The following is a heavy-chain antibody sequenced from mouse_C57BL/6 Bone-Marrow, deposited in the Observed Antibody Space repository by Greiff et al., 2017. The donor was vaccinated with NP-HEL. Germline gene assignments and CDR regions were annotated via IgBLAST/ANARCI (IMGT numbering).Heavy chain of an antibody. CDR1: GYTFTGYW. CDR3: ARKGSSYWYFDV. J-gene: IGHJ1*03. Sequence: QVHVKQPGAELVKPGASVKMSCKASGYTFTGYWITWVKQRPGQGLEWIGDIYPGSGSTNYNEKFKSKATLTVDTSSSTAYMQLSSLTSEDSAVYYCARKGSSYWYFDVWGTGTTVTVSS. CDR2: IYPGSGST. D-gene: IGHD1-1*01. V-gene: IGHV1-55*01.